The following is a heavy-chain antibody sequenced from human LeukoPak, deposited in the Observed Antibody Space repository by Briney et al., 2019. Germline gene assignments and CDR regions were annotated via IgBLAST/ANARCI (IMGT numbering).Heavy chain of an antibody. CDR3: ARVDSSGYYGNINWFDP. Sequence: ASVKVSCKASGYTFTSYDINWVRQATGQGLEWMGWMNPNSGNTGYAQKFQGRVTMTRNTSISTAYMELSSLRSEDTAVYYCARVDSSGYYGNINWFDPRGQGTLVTVSS. V-gene: IGHV1-8*01. D-gene: IGHD3-22*01. CDR1: GYTFTSYD. J-gene: IGHJ5*02. CDR2: MNPNSGNT.